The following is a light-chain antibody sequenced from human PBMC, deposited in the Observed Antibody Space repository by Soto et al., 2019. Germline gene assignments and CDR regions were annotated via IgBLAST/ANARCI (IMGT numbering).Light chain of an antibody. V-gene: IGLV2-23*02. Sequence: QSALTQPASVSGSPGQSITISCTGTSSVVGSYNLVSWYQQHPGKAPKLMIYEVTKRPSGVSNRFSGSKSGNTASLTISGLQADDEADYYCCSYAGSSTFLFGGGTKVTVL. J-gene: IGLJ2*01. CDR1: SSVVGSYNL. CDR3: CSYAGSSTFL. CDR2: EVT.